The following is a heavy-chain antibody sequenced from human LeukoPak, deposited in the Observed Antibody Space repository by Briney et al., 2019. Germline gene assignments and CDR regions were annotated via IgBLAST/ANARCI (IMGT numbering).Heavy chain of an antibody. Sequence: GGSLRLSCAASGFTFDDYAMHWVRQAPGKGLEWVSGIGGNSGGIVYADSVKGRFTISRDNAKNSLYLQMNSLRAEDTAVYYCARDLEMGFDYWGQGTLVTVSS. V-gene: IGHV3-9*01. D-gene: IGHD5-24*01. CDR2: IGGNSGGI. CDR3: ARDLEMGFDY. J-gene: IGHJ4*02. CDR1: GFTFDDYA.